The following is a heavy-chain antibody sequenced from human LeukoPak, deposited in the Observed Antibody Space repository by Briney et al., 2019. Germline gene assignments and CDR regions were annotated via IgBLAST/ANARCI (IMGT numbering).Heavy chain of an antibody. Sequence: PPGGSLRLSCAASGFTFSSYAMSWVRQAPGKGLEWVSAISGSGGSTYYADSVKGRFTISRDNSKNTLYLQMNSLRAEDTAVYYCAKDRNVEILFDYWGQGTPVTVSS. V-gene: IGHV3-23*01. CDR2: ISGSGGST. CDR3: AKDRNVEILFDY. J-gene: IGHJ4*02. D-gene: IGHD2-21*01. CDR1: GFTFSSYA.